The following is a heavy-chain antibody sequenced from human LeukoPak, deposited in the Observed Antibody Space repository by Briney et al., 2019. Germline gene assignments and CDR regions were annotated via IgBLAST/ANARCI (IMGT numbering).Heavy chain of an antibody. CDR2: IHYTGTT. J-gene: IGHJ6*03. CDR1: GGSISGYY. V-gene: IGHV4-59*01. D-gene: IGHD6-19*01. CDR3: ARLPGTAVAGLTSYYHYLDV. Sequence: SSETLSLTCTVSGGSISGYYWAWIRQPPGKGLDWIGYIHYTGTTNFNPSLKSRVTLSVDTSNNEFSLKLRSVTAADTAVYYCARLPGTAVAGLTSYYHYLDVWGTGTTVTVSS.